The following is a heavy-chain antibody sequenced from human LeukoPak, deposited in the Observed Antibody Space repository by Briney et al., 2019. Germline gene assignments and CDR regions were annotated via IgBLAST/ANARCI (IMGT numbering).Heavy chain of an antibody. V-gene: IGHV1-18*01. CDR2: ISAYNGNT. Sequence: ASVKVSCKASGGTFSSYAISWVRQAPGQGLEWMGWISAYNGNTNYAQKLQGRVTMTTDTSTSTAYMELRSLRSDDTAVYYCARKVGVGSHNWFDPWGQGTLVTVSS. J-gene: IGHJ5*02. CDR1: GGTFSSYA. D-gene: IGHD2-15*01. CDR3: ARKVGVGSHNWFDP.